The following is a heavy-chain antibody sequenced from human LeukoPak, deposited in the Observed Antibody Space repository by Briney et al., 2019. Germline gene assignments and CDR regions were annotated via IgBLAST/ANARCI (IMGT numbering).Heavy chain of an antibody. CDR3: ARPYYYDSSGYYSKPYYFDY. Sequence: SETLSLTCTVSGGSISSGGYYWSWIRQHPGKGLEWIGYIYYSGSTYYNPSLKSRVTISVDTSKNQFSLKLSSVTAADTAVYYCARPYYYDSSGYYSKPYYFDYWGQGTLVTVSS. CDR1: GGSISSGGYY. V-gene: IGHV4-31*03. D-gene: IGHD3-22*01. J-gene: IGHJ4*02. CDR2: IYYSGST.